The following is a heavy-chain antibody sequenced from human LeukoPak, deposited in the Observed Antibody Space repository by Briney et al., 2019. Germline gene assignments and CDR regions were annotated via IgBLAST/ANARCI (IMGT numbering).Heavy chain of an antibody. CDR1: GGSFSGYY. CDR2: INHSGST. D-gene: IGHD3-9*01. V-gene: IGHV4-34*01. CDR3: ARGRDDILTGYGAPFDY. Sequence: SETLSLTCAVYGGSFSGYYWSWIRQPPGKGLEWIGEINHSGSTNYNPSLKSRVTISVDTSKNRFSLKLSSVTAADTAVYYCARGRDDILTGYGAPFDYWGQGTLVTVSS. J-gene: IGHJ4*02.